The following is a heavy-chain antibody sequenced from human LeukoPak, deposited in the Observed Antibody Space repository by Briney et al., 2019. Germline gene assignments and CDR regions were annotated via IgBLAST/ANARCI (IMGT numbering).Heavy chain of an antibody. CDR1: GCTFTSYY. J-gene: IGHJ4*02. V-gene: IGHV1-2*02. CDR3: ARPRGTSVRYYFDY. CDR2: INPNSGGT. Sequence: ASVKVSCKASGCTFTSYYMHWVRQAPGQGLEWMGWINPNSGGTNYAQKFQGRITMTRDTSISTAYMELSRLRSDDTAVYYCARPRGTSVRYYFDYWGQGTLVTVSS. D-gene: IGHD3-10*01.